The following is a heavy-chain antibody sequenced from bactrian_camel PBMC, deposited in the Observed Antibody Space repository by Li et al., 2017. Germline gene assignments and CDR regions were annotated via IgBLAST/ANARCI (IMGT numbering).Heavy chain of an antibody. J-gene: IGHJ4*01. CDR2: IYSDGSIT. V-gene: IGHV3-2*01. D-gene: IGHD3*01. CDR1: GFTVSTSY. CDR3: AKDQRVRGWMVSSGVEYDY. Sequence: QVQLVESGGGLRQPGGSLRLSCAASGFTVSTSYMTWVRQAPGKGLEWVSSIYSDGSITNYADSVKGRFAISRDNTKNTLHLQLNNLKPEDTGIYFCAKDQRVRGWMVSSGVEYDYWGQGTQVTVS.